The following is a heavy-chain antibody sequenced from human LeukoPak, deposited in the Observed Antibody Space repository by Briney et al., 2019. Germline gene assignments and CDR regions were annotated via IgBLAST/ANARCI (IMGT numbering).Heavy chain of an antibody. CDR1: GYTFTSYG. CDR3: ARLLANHDY. CDR2: IIPIFGTA. D-gene: IGHD1-14*01. Sequence: ASVKVSCKASGYTFTSYGISWVRQAPGQGLEWMGGIIPIFGTANYAQKFQGRVTITADESTSTAYMELSSLRSEDTAVYYCARLLANHDYWGQGTLVTVSS. J-gene: IGHJ4*02. V-gene: IGHV1-69*13.